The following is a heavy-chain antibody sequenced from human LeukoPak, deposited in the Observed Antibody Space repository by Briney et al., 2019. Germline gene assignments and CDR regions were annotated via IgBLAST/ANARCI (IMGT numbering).Heavy chain of an antibody. J-gene: IGHJ6*02. CDR2: ISSSGGST. Sequence: GGSLRLSCAASGFTFSNYALSWVRQAPGKGLEWVSSISSSGGSTYYADSVKDRFTISRDNSKNTLYLQMNSLRAEDTAVYYCARDQRSGIAAYGMDVWGQGTTVIVSS. V-gene: IGHV3-23*01. CDR3: ARDQRSGIAAYGMDV. D-gene: IGHD6-13*01. CDR1: GFTFSNYA.